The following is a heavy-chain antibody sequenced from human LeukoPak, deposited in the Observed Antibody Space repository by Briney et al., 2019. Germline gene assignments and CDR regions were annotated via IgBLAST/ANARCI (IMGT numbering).Heavy chain of an antibody. J-gene: IGHJ5*02. D-gene: IGHD3-10*01. CDR2: ISGSGGRT. CDR3: AKGSGSYYNDAWFDP. Sequence: GGSLRLSCAASGFTVSSNYMSWVRQAPGKGLEWVSAISGSGGRTNYADSVKGRFTISRDNSKNTLYLQMNSLRAEDTAVYYCAKGSGSYYNDAWFDPWGQGTLVTVSS. CDR1: GFTVSSNY. V-gene: IGHV3-23*01.